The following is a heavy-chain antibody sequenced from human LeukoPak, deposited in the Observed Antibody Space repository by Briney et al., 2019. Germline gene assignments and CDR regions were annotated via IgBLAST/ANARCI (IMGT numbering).Heavy chain of an antibody. D-gene: IGHD3-3*01. CDR3: AREVHYDFWSGYDIDY. CDR2: IYYSGST. J-gene: IGHJ4*02. V-gene: IGHV4-59*12. CDR1: GGSISGYY. Sequence: SETLSLTCTVSGGSISGYYWSWIRQPPGKGLEYIGYIYYSGSTNYNPSLKSRVTMSVDTSKNQFSLKLSSVTAADTAVYYCAREVHYDFWSGYDIDYWGQGTLVTVSS.